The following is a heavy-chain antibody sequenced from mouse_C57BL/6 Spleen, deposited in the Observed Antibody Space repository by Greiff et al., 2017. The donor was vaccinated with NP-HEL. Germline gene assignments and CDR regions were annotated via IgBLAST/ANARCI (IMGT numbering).Heavy chain of an antibody. CDR3: AREGVTAQAFDY. CDR1: GFTFSSYA. V-gene: IGHV5-4*01. CDR2: ISDGGSYT. J-gene: IGHJ2*01. Sequence: EVQLVESGGGLVKPGGSLKLSCAASGFTFSSYAMSWVRQTPEKRLEWVATISDGGSYTYYPDNVKGRFTISRDNAKNNLYLQMSHLKSEDTAMYYCAREGVTAQAFDYWGQGTTLTVSS. D-gene: IGHD3-2*02.